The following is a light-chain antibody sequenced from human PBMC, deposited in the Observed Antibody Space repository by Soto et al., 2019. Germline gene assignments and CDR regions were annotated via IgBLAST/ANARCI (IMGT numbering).Light chain of an antibody. CDR1: QSVSSN. CDR2: GAS. V-gene: IGKV3-11*01. CDR3: QQRSTWPQT. J-gene: IGKJ1*01. Sequence: EIVVTQSPATLSVSPGERAPLSCRASQSVSSNLAWYQQKPGQAPSLLIYGASTRATGIPARFSGSGSGTDLSITISSLEPEDFEVYYCQQRSTWPQTFGQGTKVDIK.